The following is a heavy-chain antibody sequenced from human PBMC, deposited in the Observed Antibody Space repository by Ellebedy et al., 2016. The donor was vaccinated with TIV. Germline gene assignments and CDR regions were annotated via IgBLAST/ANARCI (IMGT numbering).Heavy chain of an antibody. J-gene: IGHJ6*02. CDR3: ARDVIQLRYYGMDV. CDR2: INPSGGST. CDR1: GYAFTSYY. V-gene: IGHV1-46*01. D-gene: IGHD5-18*01. Sequence: ASVKVSXXASGYAFTSYYMHWVRQAPGQGLEWMGIINPSGGSTSYAQKFQGRVTMTRDTSTSTVYMELSSLRSEDTAVYYCARDVIQLRYYGMDVWGQGTTVTVSS.